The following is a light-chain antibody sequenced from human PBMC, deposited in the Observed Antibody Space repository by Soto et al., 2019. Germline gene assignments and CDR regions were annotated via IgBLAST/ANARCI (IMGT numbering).Light chain of an antibody. CDR3: CSYAGSSTSVV. CDR2: EGS. Sequence: QSALTQPASVSGSPGQSITISCTGTSSDVGSYNLVSWYQQHPGKAPKLMIYEGSKRPSGVSNRFSGSKSGNTASLTISGLQVEDEADYYCCSYAGSSTSVVFGGGTKLTVL. CDR1: SSDVGSYNL. J-gene: IGLJ2*01. V-gene: IGLV2-23*01.